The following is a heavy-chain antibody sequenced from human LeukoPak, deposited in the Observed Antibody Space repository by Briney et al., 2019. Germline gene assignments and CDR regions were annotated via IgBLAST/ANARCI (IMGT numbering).Heavy chain of an antibody. CDR2: ISYDGGNK. J-gene: IGHJ6*03. V-gene: IGHV3-30-3*01. D-gene: IGHD6-13*01. Sequence: GGSLRLSCAASGFTFSDYAMHWVRQAPGKGLEWVAVISYDGGNKYYADSVKGRFTISRDNSKNTLYLQMNSLRLEDTAVYYCARVAAAGKDYYYYMDVWGKGTTVTVSS. CDR3: ARVAAAGKDYYYYMDV. CDR1: GFTFSDYA.